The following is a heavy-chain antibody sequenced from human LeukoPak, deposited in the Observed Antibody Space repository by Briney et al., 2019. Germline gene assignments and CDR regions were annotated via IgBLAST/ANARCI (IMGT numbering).Heavy chain of an antibody. CDR1: GYNFTNNW. V-gene: IGHV5-51*01. D-gene: IGHD3-16*01. J-gene: IGHJ4*02. CDR2: FYPCDSLT. Sequence: NHGASLKIPCQYSGYNFTNNWIDWVRHMPGKGLEWVGIFYPCDSLTRYSPSFQGHVTISADKSISTAYLQWSSLKASDTAMYYCARSLRLGDPGYIDYWGQGTLVTVSS. CDR3: ARSLRLGDPGYIDY.